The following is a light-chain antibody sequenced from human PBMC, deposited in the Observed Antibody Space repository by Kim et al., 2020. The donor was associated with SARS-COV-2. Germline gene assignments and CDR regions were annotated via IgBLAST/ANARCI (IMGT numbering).Light chain of an antibody. V-gene: IGKV3-11*01. Sequence: SLFPGDTATLSCRASQSISYYLGWYQQKPGQAPRLLIYDTSTRATDIPARFSGSGSRTDFTLTISSLEPEDFAIYYCHQRASGITFGQGTRLEIK. CDR1: QSISYY. CDR3: HQRASGIT. J-gene: IGKJ5*01. CDR2: DTS.